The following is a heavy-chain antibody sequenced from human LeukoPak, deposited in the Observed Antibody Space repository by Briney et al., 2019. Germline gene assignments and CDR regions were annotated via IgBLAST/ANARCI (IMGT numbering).Heavy chain of an antibody. CDR1: GFTFSSYW. CDR2: INSDGSST. J-gene: IGHJ6*03. Sequence: GGSLRLSCAASGFTFSSYWMHWVRQAPGKGLVWVSRINSDGSSTSHADSVKGRFTISRDNAKNTLYLQMNSLRSEDTAVYYCARDQDYYYYYYMDVWGKGTTVTVSS. CDR3: ARDQDYYYYYYMDV. V-gene: IGHV3-74*01.